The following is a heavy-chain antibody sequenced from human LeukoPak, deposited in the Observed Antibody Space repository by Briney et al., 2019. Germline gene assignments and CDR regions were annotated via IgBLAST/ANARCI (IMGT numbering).Heavy chain of an antibody. Sequence: PGGSLRLSCAASGFTFSSYWMHWARQAPGKGLVWVSRINSDGTSTTYADSVKGRFTVSRDNAKNTLYLQMNSLRDEDSAVYFCVSGPYTSSWWGAFEMWGQGTMVSVSS. J-gene: IGHJ3*02. V-gene: IGHV3-74*01. CDR3: VSGPYTSSWWGAFEM. D-gene: IGHD6-13*01. CDR2: INSDGTST. CDR1: GFTFSSYW.